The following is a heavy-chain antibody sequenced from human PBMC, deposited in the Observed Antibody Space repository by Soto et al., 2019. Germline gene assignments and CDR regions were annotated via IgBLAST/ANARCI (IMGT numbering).Heavy chain of an antibody. CDR3: ARDRRYCSSTSCYTIDY. Sequence: QVQLVQSGAEVKKPGSSVKFSCKASGGTFSSYAISWVRQAPGQGLEWMGGIIPIFGTANYAQKFQGRVTITADKSTSTAYMELSSLRSEDTAVYYCARDRRYCSSTSCYTIDYWGQGTLVTVS. V-gene: IGHV1-69*06. D-gene: IGHD2-2*02. CDR2: IIPIFGTA. CDR1: GGTFSSYA. J-gene: IGHJ4*02.